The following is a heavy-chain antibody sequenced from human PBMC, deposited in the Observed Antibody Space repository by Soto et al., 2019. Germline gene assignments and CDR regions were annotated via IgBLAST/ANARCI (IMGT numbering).Heavy chain of an antibody. V-gene: IGHV3-30-3*01. D-gene: IGHD3-22*01. CDR3: ARDLPSTPYYYDSSGPWDAFDI. J-gene: IGHJ3*02. CDR1: GFTFSSYA. CDR2: ISYDGSNK. Sequence: PGGSLRLSCAASGFTFSSYAMHWVRQAPGKGLEWVAVISYDGSNKYYADSVKGRFTISRDNSKNTLYLQMNSLRAEDTAVYYCARDLPSTPYYYDSSGPWDAFDIWGQGTLVTV.